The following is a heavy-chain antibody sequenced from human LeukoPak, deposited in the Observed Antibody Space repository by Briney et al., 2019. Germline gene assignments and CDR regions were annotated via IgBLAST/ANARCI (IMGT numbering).Heavy chain of an antibody. CDR2: INAGNGNT. V-gene: IGHV1-3*01. Sequence: ASVKVSCKASGYTSTSYAMHWVRQAPGQRLEWMGWINAGNGNTKYSQKFQGRVTITRDTSASTAYMELSSLRSEDTAVYYCAGATPGKWFDPWGQGTLVTVSS. J-gene: IGHJ5*02. CDR3: AGATPGKWFDP. CDR1: GYTSTSYA.